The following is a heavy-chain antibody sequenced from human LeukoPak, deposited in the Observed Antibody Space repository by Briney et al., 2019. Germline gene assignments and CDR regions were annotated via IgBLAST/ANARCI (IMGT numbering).Heavy chain of an antibody. V-gene: IGHV3-21*01. CDR3: AREGADSSSWWA. J-gene: IGHJ5*02. CDR2: ISSSSSYI. CDR1: GFTSVNYA. Sequence: GGSLRLSCAATGFTSVNYAMSWVRQAPGKGLEWVSSISSSSSYIYYADSVKGRFTISRDNAKNSLYLQMNSLRAEDTAVYYCAREGADSSSWWAWGQGTLVTVSS. D-gene: IGHD6-13*01.